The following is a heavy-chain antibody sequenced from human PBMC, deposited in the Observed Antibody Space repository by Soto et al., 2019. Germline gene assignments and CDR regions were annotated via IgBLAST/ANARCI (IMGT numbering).Heavy chain of an antibody. J-gene: IGHJ3*02. V-gene: IGHV3-49*03. CDR1: GFTFGDYA. Sequence: GGSLRLSCTASGFTFGDYAMSWFRQAPGKGLEWVGFIRSKAYGGTTEYAASVKGRFTISRDDSKSIAYLQMNSLKTEDTAVYYCTRGGYYYDSSGYPETGDAFDIWGQGTMVTVSS. CDR2: IRSKAYGGTT. D-gene: IGHD3-22*01. CDR3: TRGGYYYDSSGYPETGDAFDI.